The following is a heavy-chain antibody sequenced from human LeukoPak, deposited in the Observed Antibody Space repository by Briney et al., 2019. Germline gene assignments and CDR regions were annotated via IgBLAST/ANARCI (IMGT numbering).Heavy chain of an antibody. CDR1: GGSISSYY. CDR3: ARVVVVAAINWFDP. CDR2: IYYSGST. Sequence: SETLSLTCTVSGGSISSYYWCWIRQPPGKGLEWIGYIYYSGSTNYNPSLKSRVTISVDTSKNQVSLKLSSVTDADTAVYYCARVVVVAAINWFDPWGQGTLVTVSS. D-gene: IGHD2-15*01. J-gene: IGHJ5*02. V-gene: IGHV4-59*01.